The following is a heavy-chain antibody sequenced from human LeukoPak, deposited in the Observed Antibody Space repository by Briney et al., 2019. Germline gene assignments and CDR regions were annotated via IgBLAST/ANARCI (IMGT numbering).Heavy chain of an antibody. V-gene: IGHV4-59*08. CDR3: ARPGRYYDSSGSPDAFDI. J-gene: IGHJ3*02. D-gene: IGHD3-22*01. CDR2: IYYSGST. CDR1: GGSISSYY. Sequence: SETLSLTCTVSGGSISSYYWSWIRQPPGKGLEWIGYIYYSGSTNYNPSLKSQVTISVDTSKNQFSLKLSSVTAADTAVYYCARPGRYYDSSGSPDAFDIWGQGTMVTVSS.